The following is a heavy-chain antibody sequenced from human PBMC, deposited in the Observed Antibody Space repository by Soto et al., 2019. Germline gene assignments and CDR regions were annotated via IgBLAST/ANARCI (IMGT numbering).Heavy chain of an antibody. CDR2: IYYSGST. J-gene: IGHJ6*03. D-gene: IGHD3-10*01. CDR3: ARYGLGSYYYYYYIDV. CDR1: GGSISSYY. Sequence: SETLSLTCTVSGGSISSYYWSWIRQPPGKGLEWIGYIYYSGSTNYNPPLKSRDTITVDTSTNQISLKLSSVTAADTAVYYCARYGLGSYYYYYYIDVWGKGTTVTLSS. V-gene: IGHV4-59*08.